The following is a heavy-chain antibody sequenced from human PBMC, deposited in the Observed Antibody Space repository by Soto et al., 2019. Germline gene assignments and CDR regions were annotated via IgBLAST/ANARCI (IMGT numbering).Heavy chain of an antibody. Sequence: QIQLLQSGAEVKKPGASVKVTCKASVYTFRNFVITWVRQAPGQGLEWMGWISAYNANANYAQKFQGRLTMTADTSTSTAYMELRSLRSDDTAVYYCARENSYFDYWGQGTLVTVSS. CDR2: ISAYNANA. J-gene: IGHJ4*02. CDR3: ARENSYFDY. V-gene: IGHV1-18*01. CDR1: VYTFRNFV.